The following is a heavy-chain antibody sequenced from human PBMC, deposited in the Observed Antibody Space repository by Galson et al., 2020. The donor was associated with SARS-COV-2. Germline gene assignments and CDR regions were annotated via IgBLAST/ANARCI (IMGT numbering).Heavy chain of an antibody. CDR1: GGSVSSGSYY. V-gene: IGHV4-61*01. CDR2: IYYSGST. J-gene: IGHJ4*02. D-gene: IGHD5-18*01. Sequence: ASETLSLTCTVSGGSVSSGSYYWSWIRQPPGKGLEWIGYIYYSGSTNYNPSLKSRVTISVDTPKNQFSLKLSSVTAADTAVYYCASLINTYGTYHFDYWGQGTPVTVSS. CDR3: ASLINTYGTYHFDY.